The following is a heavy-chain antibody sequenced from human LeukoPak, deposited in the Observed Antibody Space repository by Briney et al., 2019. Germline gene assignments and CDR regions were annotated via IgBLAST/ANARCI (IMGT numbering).Heavy chain of an antibody. CDR2: INTGSDDT. J-gene: IGHJ5*02. D-gene: IGHD4-11*01. Sequence: AAVTVSFTASGYTFTIYDIKWGRQATGQGLGWMGIINTGSDDTHYEQKFQGRVTMTRDMSTSTVYMELSSLRSEDTAVYYCARGQYPWFDPWGQGTLVTVSS. V-gene: IGHV1-46*01. CDR3: ARGQYPWFDP. CDR1: GYTFTIYD.